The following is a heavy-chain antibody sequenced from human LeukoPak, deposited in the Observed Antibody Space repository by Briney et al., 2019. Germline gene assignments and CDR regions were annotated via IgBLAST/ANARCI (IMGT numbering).Heavy chain of an antibody. Sequence: SVKVSCKASGGTFSSYAISWARQAPGQGLEWMGGIIPIFGTANYAQKFQGRVTITTDESTSTAYMELSSLRSEDTAVYYCASRGGYYDSSGVVPPSNWFDPWGQGTLVTVSS. J-gene: IGHJ5*02. D-gene: IGHD3-22*01. CDR3: ASRGGYYDSSGVVPPSNWFDP. CDR2: IIPIFGTA. CDR1: GGTFSSYA. V-gene: IGHV1-69*05.